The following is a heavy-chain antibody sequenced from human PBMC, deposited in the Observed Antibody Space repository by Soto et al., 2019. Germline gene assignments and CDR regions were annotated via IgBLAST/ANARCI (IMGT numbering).Heavy chain of an antibody. CDR2: IYHSGST. D-gene: IGHD5-18*01. V-gene: IGHV4-4*02. Sequence: KTSETLSLTCAVSGGSISSSNWWSWVRQPPGKGLEWIGEIYHSGSTNYNPSLKSRVTISVGKSKNQFSLKLSSVTAADTAVYYCARDPTGGYSYGYIYYYYGMDVWGQGTTVTVSS. CDR3: ARDPTGGYSYGYIYYYYGMDV. J-gene: IGHJ6*02. CDR1: GGSISSSNW.